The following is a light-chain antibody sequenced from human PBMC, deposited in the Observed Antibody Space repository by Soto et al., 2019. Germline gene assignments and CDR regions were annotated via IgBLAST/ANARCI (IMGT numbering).Light chain of an antibody. V-gene: IGLV2-14*01. CDR2: DVS. CDR3: SSYTSSSTNV. CDR1: SSDVGGYNS. Sequence: QSVLTQPPSASGSPGQSVTISCTGTSSDVGGYNSVSWYQQYPDKAPKLMLYDVSKRPSGVSYRFSGSKSGNTASLTISGLQAVDEADYYCSSYTSSSTNVFGTGTKVTV. J-gene: IGLJ1*01.